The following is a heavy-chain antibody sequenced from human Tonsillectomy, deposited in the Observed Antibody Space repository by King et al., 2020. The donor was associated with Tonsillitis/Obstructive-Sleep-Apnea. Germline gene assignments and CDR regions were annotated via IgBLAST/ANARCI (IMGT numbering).Heavy chain of an antibody. J-gene: IGHJ4*02. Sequence: VQLVESGGGLVQPGRSLRLSCAASGFTFDDYSMHWVRQAPGKGLEWVSGISWNRGGIGYADSVKGRFTISRDNARNSLYLQMNSLRAEDTALYYCAKGISKSNVDSTYYFDYWGQGTLVTVSS. CDR1: GFTFDDYS. CDR2: ISWNRGGI. D-gene: IGHD3-9*01. V-gene: IGHV3-9*01. CDR3: AKGISKSNVDSTYYFDY.